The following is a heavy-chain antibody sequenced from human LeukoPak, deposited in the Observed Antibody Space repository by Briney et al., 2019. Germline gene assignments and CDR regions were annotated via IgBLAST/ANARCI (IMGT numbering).Heavy chain of an antibody. J-gene: IGHJ3*02. CDR2: INHSGST. V-gene: IGHV4-34*01. CDR3: ARRSWIRGSFDI. D-gene: IGHD5-18*01. Sequence: SETLSLTCAVYGGSFSGYYWSWIRLPPGKGLEWIGEINHSGSTNYNPSLKSRVTISVDTSKNQFSLKLSSVTAADTAVYYCARRSWIRGSFDIWGQGTMVTVSS. CDR1: GGSFSGYY.